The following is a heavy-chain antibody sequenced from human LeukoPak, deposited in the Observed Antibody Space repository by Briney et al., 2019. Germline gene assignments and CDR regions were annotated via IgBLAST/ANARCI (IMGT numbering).Heavy chain of an antibody. V-gene: IGHV1-18*01. D-gene: IGHD3-22*01. Sequence: ASVKVSCKASGYTFTSYGISWVRQAPGQGLEWMGWISAYNGNTNYAQKLQGRVTMTTDTSTSTAYMELSRLRSDDTAVYYCARAEEAYYDSSGYYYYFDYWGQGTLVTVSS. J-gene: IGHJ4*02. CDR3: ARAEEAYYDSSGYYYYFDY. CDR2: ISAYNGNT. CDR1: GYTFTSYG.